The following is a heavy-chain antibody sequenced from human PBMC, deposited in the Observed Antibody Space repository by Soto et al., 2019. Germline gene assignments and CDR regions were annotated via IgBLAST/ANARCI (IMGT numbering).Heavy chain of an antibody. D-gene: IGHD6-6*01. J-gene: IGHJ6*02. CDR3: AKVISSGYYYYGMDV. CDR2: ISGSGGST. V-gene: IGHV3-23*01. Sequence: PGGSLRLSCAASGFSFSSYAMSWVRQAPGKGLEWVSAISGSGGSTYYADSVKGRFTISRDNSKNTLYLQMNSLRAEDTAVYYCAKVISSGYYYYGMDVWGQGTTVTVSS. CDR1: GFSFSSYA.